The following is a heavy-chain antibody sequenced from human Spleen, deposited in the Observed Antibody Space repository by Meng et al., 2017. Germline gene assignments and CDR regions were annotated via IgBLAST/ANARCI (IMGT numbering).Heavy chain of an antibody. CDR3: ARDDYGDPLGS. V-gene: IGHV1-2*06. CDR2: INPNSGGT. D-gene: IGHD4/OR15-4a*01. Sequence: QVQLCRSGAELRTPGASVKVSCTASGYTFTGYYMHWVRQAPGQGLEWMGRINPNSGGTNYAQKFQGRVTMTTDTSTSTAYMELRSLRSDDTAVYYCARDDYGDPLGSWGQGTLVTVSS. CDR1: GYTFTGYY. J-gene: IGHJ5*02.